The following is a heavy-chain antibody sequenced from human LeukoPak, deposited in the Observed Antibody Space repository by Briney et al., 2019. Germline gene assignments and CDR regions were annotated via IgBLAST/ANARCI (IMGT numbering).Heavy chain of an antibody. J-gene: IGHJ4*02. Sequence: GGSLRLSCAASGFTVSRNYMSWVRQAPGKGLEWVSAISGSGGSTYYADSVRGRFTISRDNSKNTLYLQMNSLRAEDTAVYYCAKGGVGAIRYPFDYWGQGTLVTVSS. V-gene: IGHV3-23*01. D-gene: IGHD1-26*01. CDR2: ISGSGGST. CDR1: GFTVSRNY. CDR3: AKGGVGAIRYPFDY.